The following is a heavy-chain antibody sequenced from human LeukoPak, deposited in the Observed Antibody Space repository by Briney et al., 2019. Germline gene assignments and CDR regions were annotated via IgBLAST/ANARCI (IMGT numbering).Heavy chain of an antibody. D-gene: IGHD6-19*01. CDR2: IYYSGST. CDR1: GGSISSSSYY. V-gene: IGHV4-39*07. CDR3: GREGWTRAVGGRGGFDY. Sequence: SETLSLTCTVSGGSISSSSYYWGWIRQPPGKGLEWIGSIYYSGSTYYNPSLKSRVTISVDTSKNQFSLKLSSVTAADTAGYYWGREGWTRAVGGRGGFDYWGQGTLVTVPS. J-gene: IGHJ4*02.